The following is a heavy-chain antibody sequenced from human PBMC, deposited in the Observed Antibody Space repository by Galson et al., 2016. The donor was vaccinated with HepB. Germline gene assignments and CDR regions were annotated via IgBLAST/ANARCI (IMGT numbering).Heavy chain of an antibody. D-gene: IGHD3-22*01. J-gene: IGHJ4*02. CDR3: ARDGGGSSGYYLVY. V-gene: IGHV3-33*01. CDR2: IWYDGSDK. CDR1: GFTFSSYG. Sequence: SLRLSCAASGFTFSSYGMHWVRQAPGKGLEWVAVIWYDGSDKYYADSVKGRFTIFRDNSKNTLYLQMNSLRAEDTSVSYCARDGGGSSGYYLVYWGQGTLVTVPS.